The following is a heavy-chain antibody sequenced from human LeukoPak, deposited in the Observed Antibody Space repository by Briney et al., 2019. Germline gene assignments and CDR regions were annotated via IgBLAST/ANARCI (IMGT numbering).Heavy chain of an antibody. J-gene: IGHJ4*02. D-gene: IGHD2-15*01. CDR2: ISAYNANT. CDR3: ARDCSGGSCFSL. V-gene: IGHV1-18*01. Sequence: GASVKVSCKASGYTFTSYDFNWVRQAPGQGLEWMGWISAYNANTNYAQKLQGRVTMTTDTSTSTAYMELRSLRSDDTAVYYCARDCSGGSCFSLWGQGTLVTASS. CDR1: GYTFTSYD.